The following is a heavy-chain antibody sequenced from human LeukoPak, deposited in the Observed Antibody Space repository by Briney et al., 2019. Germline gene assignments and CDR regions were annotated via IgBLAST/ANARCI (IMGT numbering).Heavy chain of an antibody. CDR3: ARGRGYYYGSGSYYRSLYYFDY. CDR2: IIPILGIA. Sequence: SVKVSCKASGGTFGSYAISWVRQAPGQGLEWMGRIIPILGIANYAQKFQGRVTITADKSTSTAYMELSSLRSEDTAVYYCARGRGYYYGSGSYYRSLYYFDYWGQGTLVTVSS. V-gene: IGHV1-69*04. D-gene: IGHD3-10*01. J-gene: IGHJ4*02. CDR1: GGTFGSYA.